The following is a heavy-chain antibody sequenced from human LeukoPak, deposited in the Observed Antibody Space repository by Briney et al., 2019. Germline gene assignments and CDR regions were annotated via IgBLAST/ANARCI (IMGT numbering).Heavy chain of an antibody. Sequence: GGSLRLSCAASGFTFSSYAMSWVRQAPGKGLEWVSAISGSGGSTYYADSVKGRFTISRDNAKNSLYLQMNSLRAEDTAVYYCVGSVGATRRPFDYWGQGTLVTVSS. J-gene: IGHJ4*02. CDR1: GFTFSSYA. CDR3: VGSVGATRRPFDY. V-gene: IGHV3-23*01. D-gene: IGHD1-26*01. CDR2: ISGSGGST.